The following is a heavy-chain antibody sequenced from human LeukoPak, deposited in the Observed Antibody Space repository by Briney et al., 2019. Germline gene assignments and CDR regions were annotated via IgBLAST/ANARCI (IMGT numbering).Heavy chain of an antibody. Sequence: EASVKVSCKASGYTFTSYDINWVRQATGQGLEWMGRINPNSGGTNYAQKFQGRVTMTRDTSISTAYMELSRLRSDDTAVYYCARSYCSGGSCYSFLLDYWGQGTLVTVSS. D-gene: IGHD2-15*01. CDR2: INPNSGGT. CDR1: GYTFTSYD. J-gene: IGHJ4*02. V-gene: IGHV1-2*06. CDR3: ARSYCSGGSCYSFLLDY.